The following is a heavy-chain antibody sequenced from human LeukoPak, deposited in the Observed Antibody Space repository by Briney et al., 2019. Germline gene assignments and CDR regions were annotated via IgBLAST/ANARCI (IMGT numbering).Heavy chain of an antibody. V-gene: IGHV4-61*02. CDR1: GGSISSGSYY. J-gene: IGHJ4*02. CDR3: ARDRDGYNYDY. CDR2: IYTSGST. Sequence: SETLSLTCTVSGGSISSGSYYWSWIRQPAGKGLEWIGRIYTSGSTNYNPYLKSRVTISVDTSKDQFSLKLSSVPAADTAVYYCARDRDGYNYDYWGQGTLVTVSS. D-gene: IGHD5-24*01.